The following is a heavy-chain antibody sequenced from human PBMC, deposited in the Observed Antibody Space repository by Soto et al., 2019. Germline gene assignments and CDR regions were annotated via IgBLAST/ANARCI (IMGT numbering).Heavy chain of an antibody. CDR3: ARYSSSLFGTFDY. J-gene: IGHJ4*02. D-gene: IGHD6-6*01. V-gene: IGHV3-30-3*01. Sequence: GGSLRLSCAASGFTFSSYAMHWVRQAPGKGLEWVAVISYDGSNKYYADSVKGRFTTSRDNSKNTLYLQMNSLRAEDTAVYYCARYSSSLFGTFDYWGQGTLVTVS. CDR2: ISYDGSNK. CDR1: GFTFSSYA.